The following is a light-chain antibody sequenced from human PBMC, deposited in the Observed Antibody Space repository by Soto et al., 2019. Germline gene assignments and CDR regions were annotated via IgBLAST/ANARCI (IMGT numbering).Light chain of an antibody. CDR1: TSNIRSNT. CDR2: SDN. CDR3: ATWDDSMNGRV. J-gene: IGLJ2*01. V-gene: IGLV1-44*01. Sequence: QSVLTQPPSASGTPGQRVTISCSGSTSNIRSNTVSWYQQLPGTAPKLLIFSDNQRPSGVPDRFSGSKSGTSASLAISGLQSEDESDYYCATWDDSMNGRVFGGGTKLTVL.